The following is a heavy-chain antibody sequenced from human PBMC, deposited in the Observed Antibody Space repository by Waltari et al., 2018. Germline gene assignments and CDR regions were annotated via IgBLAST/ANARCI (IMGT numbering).Heavy chain of an antibody. CDR3: ASKGEDDYGDLLLVL. J-gene: IGHJ4*02. V-gene: IGHV4-4*02. Sequence: QVQLQESGPGLVKPSGTLSLTCAVSGGSISSRNWWSWVRQPPGKGLEWIGEIYHSGSTNYNPSLKSRVTISVDKSKNQFSLKLSSVTAADTAVYYCASKGEDDYGDLLLVLWGQGTLVTVSS. CDR2: IYHSGST. D-gene: IGHD4-17*01. CDR1: GGSISSRNW.